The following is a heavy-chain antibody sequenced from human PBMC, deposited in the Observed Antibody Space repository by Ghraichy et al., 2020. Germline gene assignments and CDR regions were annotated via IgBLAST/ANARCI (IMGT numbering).Heavy chain of an antibody. CDR1: GLTVSSNY. CDR2: IYSGGST. Sequence: RGSLRLSCAASGLTVSSNYMSWVRQTPGKGLEWVSVIYSGGSTYYADSVKGRFTISRDHSKNTLYLQMNSLRAEDTAVYYCARDHALYRGMDVWGQGTTVTVSS. V-gene: IGHV3-53*01. J-gene: IGHJ6*02. CDR3: ARDHALYRGMDV. D-gene: IGHD2-8*01.